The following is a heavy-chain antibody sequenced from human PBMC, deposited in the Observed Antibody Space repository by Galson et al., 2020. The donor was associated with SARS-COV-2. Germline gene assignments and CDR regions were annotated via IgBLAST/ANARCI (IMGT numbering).Heavy chain of an antibody. J-gene: IGHJ5*02. Sequence: ASVKVSCKASGYTFTGYYMHWVRQAPGQGLEWMGRINPNSGGTNYAQKFQSRVTMTRDTSISTAYMELSRLRSDDTAVYYCARASGYSSGWNWFDPWGQGTLVTVSS. CDR3: ARASGYSSGWNWFDP. CDR2: INPNSGGT. V-gene: IGHV1-2*06. CDR1: GYTFTGYY. D-gene: IGHD6-19*01.